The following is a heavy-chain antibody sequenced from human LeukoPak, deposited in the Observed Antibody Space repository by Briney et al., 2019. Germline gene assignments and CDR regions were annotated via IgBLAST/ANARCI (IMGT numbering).Heavy chain of an antibody. Sequence: PSETLSLTCAVYGGSFSGYYWSWVRQAPGKGLEWVSAISGSGGSTYYADSVKGRFTISRDNSKNTLYLQMNSLRAEDTAVYYCAKDLGNSFDYWGQGTLVTVSS. CDR1: GGSFSGYY. J-gene: IGHJ4*02. V-gene: IGHV3-23*01. CDR3: AKDLGNSFDY. D-gene: IGHD2-15*01. CDR2: ISGSGGST.